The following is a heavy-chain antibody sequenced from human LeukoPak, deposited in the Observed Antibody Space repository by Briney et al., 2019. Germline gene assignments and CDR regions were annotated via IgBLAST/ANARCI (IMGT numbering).Heavy chain of an antibody. CDR2: IGIGGDT. D-gene: IGHD2-15*01. V-gene: IGHV3-13*01. CDR1: GFTFRSYD. CDR3: VRQATPHGHFDY. J-gene: IGHJ4*02. Sequence: PGGSLRLSCAASGFTFRSYDMHWVRQATGKGLGWVSAIGIGGDTYYPGSVKGRFTISRENAKNSLYLQMNSLRAGDTAVYYCVRQATPHGHFDYWGQGSLVTVSS.